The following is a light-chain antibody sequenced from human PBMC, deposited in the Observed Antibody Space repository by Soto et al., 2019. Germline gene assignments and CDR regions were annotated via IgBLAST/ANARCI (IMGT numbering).Light chain of an antibody. CDR2: RAS. CDR1: HYIYSN. Sequence: EIVLTQSQATLCVWPLERNYLXSTASHYIYSNVAWFQQRPGQAPRLLIYRASTRATGTPARFSGSGSGTEFTLTITSLQSEDFALYYCQQYHNLWTFGQGTKVDI. J-gene: IGKJ1*01. CDR3: QQYHNLWT. V-gene: IGKV3-15*01.